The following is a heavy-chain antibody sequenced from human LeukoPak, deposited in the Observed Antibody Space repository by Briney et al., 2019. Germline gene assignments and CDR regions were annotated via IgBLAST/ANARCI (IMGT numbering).Heavy chain of an antibody. J-gene: IGHJ4*02. V-gene: IGHV4-59*08. CDR2: IYYSGST. Sequence: PSETLSLTCTVSGASISSYYWSWIRQPPGKGLEWTGYIYYSGSTNYNPSLKSRVTISVDTSKNQFSLKLSSVTAADTAVYYCARQRIAAAGPYFDYWGQGTLVTVSS. D-gene: IGHD6-13*01. CDR3: ARQRIAAAGPYFDY. CDR1: GASISSYY.